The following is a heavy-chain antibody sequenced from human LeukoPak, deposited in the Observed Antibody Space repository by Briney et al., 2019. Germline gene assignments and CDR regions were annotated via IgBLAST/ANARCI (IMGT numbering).Heavy chain of an antibody. J-gene: IGHJ5*02. V-gene: IGHV4-59*01. Sequence: PSETLSLTCTVSGDSISGYYWSWIRQPPGKGLERIGYIYYSGSTKYNPSLKSRVTISVDTSKNQFSLRLSSVTAADTAVYYCARLNSWFGDPNWFDPWGQGTLVTVSS. CDR1: GDSISGYY. D-gene: IGHD3-10*01. CDR3: ARLNSWFGDPNWFDP. CDR2: IYYSGST.